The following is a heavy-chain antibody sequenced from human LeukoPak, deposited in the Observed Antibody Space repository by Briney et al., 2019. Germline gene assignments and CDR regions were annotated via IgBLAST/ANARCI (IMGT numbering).Heavy chain of an antibody. V-gene: IGHV4-39*07. J-gene: IGHJ5*02. CDR1: GGSISSSSYY. CDR2: IYYSGGT. Sequence: SETLSLTCTVSGGSISSSSYYWGWIRQPPGKGLEWIGSIYYSGGTYYNPSLKSRVTISVDTSKNQFSLKLSSVTAADTAVYYCARWIAAAGYGNWFDPWGQGTLVTVPS. D-gene: IGHD6-13*01. CDR3: ARWIAAAGYGNWFDP.